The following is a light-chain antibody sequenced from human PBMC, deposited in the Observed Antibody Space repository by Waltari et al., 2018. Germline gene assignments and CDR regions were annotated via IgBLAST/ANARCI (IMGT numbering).Light chain of an antibody. V-gene: IGKV1-17*03. CDR3: LQDSSYPWT. CDR2: AAS. CDR1: QGISNY. J-gene: IGKJ1*01. Sequence: DIQMTQSPSAVSASVGDRVTITCRAGQGISNYLAWFQQKPGKAPKRLIFAASSLQSGVPSRFSGSGSATEFTLTITNLQPEDFGTYYCLQDSSYPWTFGQGTRVDI.